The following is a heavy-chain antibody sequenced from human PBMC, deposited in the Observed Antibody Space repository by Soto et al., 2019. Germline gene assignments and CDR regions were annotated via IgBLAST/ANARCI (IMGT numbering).Heavy chain of an antibody. D-gene: IGHD1-26*01. CDR1: GGSITTYY. CDR3: ARHWDYLPLDY. V-gene: IGHV4-59*08. CDR2: IHYSGNT. Sequence: KTSETLSLTCTVSGGSITTYYWSWIRQPPGKGLEWIGYIHYSGNTDYNPSLKSRLNTSVDTSKNQFSLKLSSVTAADTAVYYCARHWDYLPLDYWGQGTLVTVSS. J-gene: IGHJ4*02.